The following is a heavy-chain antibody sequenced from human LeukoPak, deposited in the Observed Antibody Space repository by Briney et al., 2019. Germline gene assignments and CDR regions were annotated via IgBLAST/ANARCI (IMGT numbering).Heavy chain of an antibody. Sequence: SETLSLTCTVSGGSISSYYRSWIRQPPGKGLEWIGYIYYSGSTNYNPSLKSRVTISVDTSKNQFSLKLSSVTAADTAVYYCARHRATALRRFYYYYGMDVWGQGTTVTVSS. CDR2: IYYSGST. CDR1: GGSISSYY. V-gene: IGHV4-59*08. D-gene: IGHD2-2*02. J-gene: IGHJ6*02. CDR3: ARHRATALRRFYYYYGMDV.